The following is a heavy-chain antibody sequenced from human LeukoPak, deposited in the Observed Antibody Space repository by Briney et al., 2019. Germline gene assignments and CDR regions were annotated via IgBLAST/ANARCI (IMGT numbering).Heavy chain of an antibody. J-gene: IGHJ4*02. CDR3: AKASLRYFDWLFDY. V-gene: IGHV3-23*01. CDR2: ISGSGGST. Sequence: GGSLRLSCAASGFTFGSYAMSWVRQAPGKGLEWVSAISGSGGSTYYADSVKGRFTISRDNSKNTLYLQMNSPRAEDTAVYYCAKASLRYFDWLFDYWGQGTLVTVSS. D-gene: IGHD3-9*01. CDR1: GFTFGSYA.